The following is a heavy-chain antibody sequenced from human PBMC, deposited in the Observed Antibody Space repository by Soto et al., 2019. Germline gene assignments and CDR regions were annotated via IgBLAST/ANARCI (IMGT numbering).Heavy chain of an antibody. CDR2: IIPIFGTA. CDR3: ARDQGITTFGVYSMYYYGMDV. Sequence: SVEVSCKASGGTISSYASIWVRQDTEQGLEWMGGIIPIFGTANYAQKFQGRVSLTTDTSTSTAYMDLRSLRSDDTAVYYCARDQGITTFGVYSMYYYGMDVWGQGTTVTVSS. D-gene: IGHD3-3*01. J-gene: IGHJ6*02. V-gene: IGHV1-69*05. CDR1: GGTISSYA.